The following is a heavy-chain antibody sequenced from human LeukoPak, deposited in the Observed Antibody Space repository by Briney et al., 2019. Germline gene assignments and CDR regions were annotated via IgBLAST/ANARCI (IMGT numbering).Heavy chain of an antibody. V-gene: IGHV3-11*05. CDR3: ARELGSSRAFDI. Sequence: KTGGSLRLSCAGSGFSFSDYYMAWISQTPGKWLQRVSFFDRGRDGKGHADSVRGRFTISRDNDKSSLYLLMNSLTAEDTALYYCARELGSSRAFDIWGQGTMVTVSS. J-gene: IGHJ3*02. D-gene: IGHD2-15*01. CDR2: FDRGRDGK. CDR1: GFSFSDYY.